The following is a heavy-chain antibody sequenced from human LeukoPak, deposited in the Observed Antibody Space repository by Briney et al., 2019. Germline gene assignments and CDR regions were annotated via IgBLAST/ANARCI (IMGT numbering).Heavy chain of an antibody. V-gene: IGHV3-7*01. CDR3: ARESGSVTSEVDFDY. Sequence: GGSLRLSCAASEFTFSNYWMSWVRQAPGKGLEWVASIQKDGSQKYYVDSVKGRFTISRDNAKNSLYLQMNSLRAEDTAVYYCARESGSVTSEVDFDYWGQGTLVTVSS. D-gene: IGHD4-17*01. CDR2: IQKDGSQK. CDR1: EFTFSNYW. J-gene: IGHJ4*02.